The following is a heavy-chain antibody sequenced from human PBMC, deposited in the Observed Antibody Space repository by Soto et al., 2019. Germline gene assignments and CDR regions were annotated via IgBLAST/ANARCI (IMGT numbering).Heavy chain of an antibody. Sequence: EVQLLESGGGLVQPGGSLRLSCADSSSGHSMSWVRQGPGKGLEWVSGISATGGSTHYADSVKGRFTISRDNFKNTLYLQMNSLRAEDTAVYYCARSWGDSWEQSAFDVWGQGTMVTVSS. V-gene: IGHV3-23*01. D-gene: IGHD3-16*01. CDR2: ISATGGST. CDR3: ARSWGDSWEQSAFDV. J-gene: IGHJ3*01. CDR1: SSGHS.